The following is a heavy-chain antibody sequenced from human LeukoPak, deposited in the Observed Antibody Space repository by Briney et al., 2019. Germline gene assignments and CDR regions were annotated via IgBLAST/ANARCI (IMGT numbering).Heavy chain of an antibody. CDR2: IHHSGNI. V-gene: IGHV4-4*02. D-gene: IGHD3-10*01. CDR3: VRIRGFGADYYYYYMDV. J-gene: IGHJ6*03. Sequence: SETLSLTCAVSGGSISSRNWWSWVRPPPGKGLGWIAEIHHSGNINYNPSLKSRVTISVDKSKNQFSLKLSSVTAADTAVYYCVRIRGFGADYYYYYMDVWGKGSTVTVSS. CDR1: GGSISSRNW.